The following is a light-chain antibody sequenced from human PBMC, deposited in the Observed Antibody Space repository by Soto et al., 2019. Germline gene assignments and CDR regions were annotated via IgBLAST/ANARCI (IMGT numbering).Light chain of an antibody. CDR3: SYSTSTSTSSYV. J-gene: IGLJ1*01. Sequence: QSALTQPASVSGSPGQSITLSCTGTSSDISGYDYVSWYQQQPGKAPRLMIYEVSYRPSGISYRFSGSKSGNTASLTITGLQPDEDAADYYSYSTSTSTSSYVFGTGTKVTVL. V-gene: IGLV2-14*01. CDR2: EVS. CDR1: SSDISGYDY.